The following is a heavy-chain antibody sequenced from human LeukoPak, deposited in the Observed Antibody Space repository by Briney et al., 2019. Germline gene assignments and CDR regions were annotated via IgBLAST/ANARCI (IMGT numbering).Heavy chain of an antibody. CDR1: GFTFSSYG. Sequence: GGSLRLSCAASGFTFSSYGMHWVRQAPGKGLEWVAVISYDGSNKYYADPVKGRFTISRDNSKNTLYLQMNSLRAEDTAVYYCAKDQVAGNFDYWGQGTLVTVSS. CDR2: ISYDGSNK. D-gene: IGHD6-19*01. CDR3: AKDQVAGNFDY. J-gene: IGHJ4*02. V-gene: IGHV3-30*18.